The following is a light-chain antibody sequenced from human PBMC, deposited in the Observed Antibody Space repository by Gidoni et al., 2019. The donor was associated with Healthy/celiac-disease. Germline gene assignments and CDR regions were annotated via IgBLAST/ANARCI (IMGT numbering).Light chain of an antibody. CDR2: GAS. CDR3: QQYNIWPWT. V-gene: IGKV3D-15*01. CDR1: QSVSSN. J-gene: IGKJ1*01. Sequence: EIVMTQSPATLSVSPGERATLSCRAIQSVSSNLSWYQQKPGQAPRLLFYGASTTATVILASCSGRGSWSVSTPTISLLQSEDFAGYYWQQYNIWPWTFGQGTKVEIK.